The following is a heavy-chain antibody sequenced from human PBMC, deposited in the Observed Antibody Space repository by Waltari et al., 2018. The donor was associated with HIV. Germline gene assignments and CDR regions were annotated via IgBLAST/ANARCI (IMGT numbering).Heavy chain of an antibody. CDR2: IGSLQNFI. CDR3: ARGPSSGWSWFDP. CDR1: GFRFIDYN. D-gene: IGHD6-19*01. Sequence: EVRLLESGGGLVRPGGSLRLSCAPSGFRFIDYNMNWVRQGPGKGLEWVASIGSLQNFIHYADSVKGRFTVSRDNAKNSLYLQMNSLTAEDTAVYYCARGPSSGWSWFDPWGQGTLVTVSS. V-gene: IGHV3-21*01. J-gene: IGHJ5*02.